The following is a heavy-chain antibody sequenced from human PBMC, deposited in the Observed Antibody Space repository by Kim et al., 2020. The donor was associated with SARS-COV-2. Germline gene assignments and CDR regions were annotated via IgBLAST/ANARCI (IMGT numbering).Heavy chain of an antibody. Sequence: GGSLRLSCAASGFTFSSYSMNWVRQAPGKGLEWVSSISSSSSYIYYADSVKGRFTISRDNAKNSLYLQMNSLRAEDTAVYYCARVGQGILGGSLRPYYFDYWGQGTLVTVSS. D-gene: IGHD1-26*01. CDR2: ISSSSSYI. CDR3: ARVGQGILGGSLRPYYFDY. V-gene: IGHV3-21*01. J-gene: IGHJ4*02. CDR1: GFTFSSYS.